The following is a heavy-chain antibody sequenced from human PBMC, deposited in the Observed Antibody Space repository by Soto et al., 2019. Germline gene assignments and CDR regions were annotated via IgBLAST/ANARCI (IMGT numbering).Heavy chain of an antibody. CDR2: IVVGSGNT. D-gene: IGHD6-13*01. CDR3: AASSGSKHQQYYMDV. CDR1: GFTFTSSA. Sequence: SVKVSCKASGFTFTSSAMQWVRQARGQRLEWIGWIVVGSGNTNYAQKFQERVTITRDMSTSTAYMELSSLRSEDTAVYYCAASSGSKHQQYYMDVWGKGTTVTVSS. V-gene: IGHV1-58*02. J-gene: IGHJ6*03.